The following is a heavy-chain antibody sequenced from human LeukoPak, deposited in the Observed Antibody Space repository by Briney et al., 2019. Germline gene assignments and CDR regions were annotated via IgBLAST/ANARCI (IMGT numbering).Heavy chain of an antibody. Sequence: PGVSLRLSCAASGFTFSSYAMSWVRQAPRKGLEWGSGISGSGGNTYYADSVKGRFTISRDNSNNTLYLQMNSLRAEDTAVYYCARHSRRRWYVFDYWGQGTLVTVSS. CDR3: ARHSRRRWYVFDY. V-gene: IGHV3-23*01. D-gene: IGHD6-13*01. CDR1: GFTFSSYA. J-gene: IGHJ4*02. CDR2: ISGSGGNT.